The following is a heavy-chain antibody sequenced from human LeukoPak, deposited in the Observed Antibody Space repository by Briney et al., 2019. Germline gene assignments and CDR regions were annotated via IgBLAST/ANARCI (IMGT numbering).Heavy chain of an antibody. D-gene: IGHD3-10*01. CDR2: IYTSGST. Sequence: PSETLSLTCTVSGGSISSYYWSWIRQPAGKGLEWIGRIYTSGSTNYNPSLKSRVTMSVDTSKNQFSLKLSSVTAADTAVYYCARDLMIGFGDFGSWFDPWGQGTLVTVSS. CDR1: GGSISSYY. V-gene: IGHV4-4*07. J-gene: IGHJ5*02. CDR3: ARDLMIGFGDFGSWFDP.